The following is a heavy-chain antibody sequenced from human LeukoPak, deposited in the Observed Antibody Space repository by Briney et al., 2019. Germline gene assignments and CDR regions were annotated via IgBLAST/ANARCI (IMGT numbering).Heavy chain of an antibody. CDR1: GYTFSGYY. CDR2: INPNSGGT. V-gene: IGHV1-2*02. J-gene: IGHJ4*02. Sequence: ASVKVSCKASGYTFSGYYMHWVRQAPGQGLEWMGWINPNSGGTKYAQKFQGRVTMTRDTSISTAYMELSRLRSEDTAVYYCATGEGSVGGNILFDYWGQGTLVTVSS. CDR3: ATGEGSVGGNILFDY. D-gene: IGHD3-9*01.